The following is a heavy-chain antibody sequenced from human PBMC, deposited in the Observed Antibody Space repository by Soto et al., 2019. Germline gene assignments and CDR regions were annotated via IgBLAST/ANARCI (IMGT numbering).Heavy chain of an antibody. CDR1: GGFVSSGIYY. CDR2: IYYNGDT. V-gene: IGHV4-30-4*01. J-gene: IGHJ4*02. Sequence: QVQLQESGPGLVKASQTLSLVCTVSGGFVSSGIYYWSWIRQPPGKGLEWIGYIYYNGDTFYNPSLKSRVSLSLDMSKNQFSLKVHSVTAADTAVYYCARDHGDEGVDFWGQGTLVTVSS. D-gene: IGHD4-17*01. CDR3: ARDHGDEGVDF.